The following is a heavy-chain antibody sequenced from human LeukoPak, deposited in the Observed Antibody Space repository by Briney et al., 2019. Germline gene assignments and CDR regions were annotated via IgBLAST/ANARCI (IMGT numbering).Heavy chain of an antibody. V-gene: IGHV3-9*01. J-gene: IGHJ4*02. CDR2: ISWNSGSI. CDR1: GFTFDDYA. Sequence: GRSLRLSCAASGFTFDDYAMHWVRQAPGKGLEWVSGISWNSGSIGYADSVKGRFTISRDNAKNSLYLQMNSLRAEDTALYYCAKDIAAAAQGGFDYWGQGTLVTVSS. CDR3: AKDIAAAAQGGFDY. D-gene: IGHD2-2*01.